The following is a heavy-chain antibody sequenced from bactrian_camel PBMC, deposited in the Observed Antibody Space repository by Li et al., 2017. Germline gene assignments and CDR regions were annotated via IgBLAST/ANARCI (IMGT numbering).Heavy chain of an antibody. V-gene: IGHV3S53*01. CDR2: IASAGKT. D-gene: IGHD5*01. CDR1: GFLDNTYYY. Sequence: HVQLVESGGGSAQAGESLRLSCSASGFLDNTYYYMGWFRQAPGKEREAVASIASAGKTGYADSVKGRFTISKDTANKTLFLQMNSLKPEDTAMYYCAADPNKCRYDLRWGRGPATYDYNTLGQGTQVTVS. CDR3: AADPNKCRYDLRWGRGPATYDYNT. J-gene: IGHJ4*01.